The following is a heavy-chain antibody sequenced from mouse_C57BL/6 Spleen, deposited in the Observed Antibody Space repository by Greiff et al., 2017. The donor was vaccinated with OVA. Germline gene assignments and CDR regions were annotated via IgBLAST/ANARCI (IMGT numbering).Heavy chain of an antibody. D-gene: IGHD1-1*01. CDR1: GFTFSSYA. Sequence: EVQGVESGGGLVKPGGSLKLSCAASGFTFSSYAMSWVRQTPEKRLEWVATISDGGSYTYYPDNVKGRFTISRDNAKNNLYLQMSHLKSEDTAMYYCARERTYGSSYDYWGQGTTLTVSS. V-gene: IGHV5-4*01. J-gene: IGHJ2*01. CDR3: ARERTYGSSYDY. CDR2: ISDGGSYT.